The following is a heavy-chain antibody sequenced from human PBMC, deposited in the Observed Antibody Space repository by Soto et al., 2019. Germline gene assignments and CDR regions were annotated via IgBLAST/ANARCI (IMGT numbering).Heavy chain of an antibody. CDR2: ISGSGGST. J-gene: IGHJ4*02. CDR3: AKVAIVVVITNCYFDY. V-gene: IGHV3-23*01. CDR1: GFTFSSYA. Sequence: PGGSLRLSCAASGFTFSSYAMSWVRQAPGKGLEWVSAISGSGGSTYYADSVKGRFTISRDNSKNTLYLQMNSLRAEDTAVYYCAKVAIVVVITNCYFDYWGQGTLVTVSS. D-gene: IGHD3-22*01.